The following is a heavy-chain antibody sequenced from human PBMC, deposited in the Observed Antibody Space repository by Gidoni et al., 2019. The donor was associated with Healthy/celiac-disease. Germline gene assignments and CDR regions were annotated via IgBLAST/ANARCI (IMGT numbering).Heavy chain of an antibody. J-gene: IGHJ6*03. CDR3: ARDSRYSRSYYYYYYMDV. Sequence: VHLQDSAPGLVKPSESLSLPSHVPGGSGHNGSYYRSWIRHPPGKVLEWIGVIYYSGSTNDNPSLKSRVTISVDTSKSQFSLKLSSVTSADTAVYYCARDSRYSRSYYYYYYMDVWGKGTTVTVSS. CDR1: GGSGHNGSYY. CDR2: IYYSGST. D-gene: IGHD6-13*01. V-gene: IGHV4-61*01.